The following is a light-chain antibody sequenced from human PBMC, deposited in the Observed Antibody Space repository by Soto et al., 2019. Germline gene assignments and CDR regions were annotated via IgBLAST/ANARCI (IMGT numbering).Light chain of an antibody. CDR1: QSVGTS. CDR3: QQYNNWPRT. V-gene: IGKV3-15*01. J-gene: IGKJ1*01. CDR2: GAS. Sequence: EVVMTQSPATLSVPPGERATLSCRASQSVGTSLAWYQQKPGQGPRVLIYGASTRATGVSARFSGSGSGTEFTLTNSSLQSEDFGVYFCQQYNNWPRTFGQGTKVEIK.